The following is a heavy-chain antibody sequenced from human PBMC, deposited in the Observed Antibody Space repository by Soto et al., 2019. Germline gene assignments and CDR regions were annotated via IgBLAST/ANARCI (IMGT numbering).Heavy chain of an antibody. CDR3: VKGEYYWYGGGYYSFDS. J-gene: IGHJ4*02. CDR2: ISTNGGST. V-gene: IGHV3-64D*06. CDR1: GFTFSSYA. D-gene: IGHD3-3*01. Sequence: GGSLRLSCSASGFTFSSYAMHWVRQAPGKGLEYVSSISTNGGSTHYADSVKGRFTISRDNSKNTQYLQMSSLRADDTAVYYCVKGEYYWYGGGYYSFDSWGQGTLVTVS.